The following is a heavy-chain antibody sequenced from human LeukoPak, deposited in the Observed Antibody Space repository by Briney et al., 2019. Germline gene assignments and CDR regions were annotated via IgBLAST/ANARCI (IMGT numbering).Heavy chain of an antibody. V-gene: IGHV4-59*11. CDR3: ARAYCSSTSCYTDFDY. D-gene: IGHD2-2*02. J-gene: IGHJ4*02. CDR2: IYYSGST. CDR1: GGSISSHY. Sequence: SETLSLTCTVSGGSISSHYWSWIRQPPGKGLEWIGYIYYSGSTNCNPSLKSRVTISVDTSKNQFSLKLSSVTAADTAVYYCARAYCSSTSCYTDFDYWGQGTLVTVSS.